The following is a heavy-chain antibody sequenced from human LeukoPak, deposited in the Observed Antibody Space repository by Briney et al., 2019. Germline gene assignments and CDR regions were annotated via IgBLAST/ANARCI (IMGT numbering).Heavy chain of an antibody. CDR2: ISGSGGST. J-gene: IGHJ4*02. CDR1: GFTFSSYA. Sequence: QPGGSLRLSCAASGFTFSSYAMSWVRQAPGKGLEWVSAISGSGGSTYYADSVKGRFTISRDNSKNTLYLQMNSLRAEDTAVYYCAKDHYYDSSGYYAYWGQGTLVTVSS. CDR3: AKDHYYDSSGYYAY. V-gene: IGHV3-23*01. D-gene: IGHD3-22*01.